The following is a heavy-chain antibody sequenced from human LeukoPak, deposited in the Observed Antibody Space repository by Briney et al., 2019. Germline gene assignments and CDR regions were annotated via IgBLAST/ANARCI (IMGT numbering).Heavy chain of an antibody. CDR2: IIPIFGIA. J-gene: IGHJ3*02. CDR3: ARDRRGDGYNWDDAFDI. V-gene: IGHV1-69*04. Sequence: AASVKVSCKASGGTFSSYAISWVRQAPEQGLEWMGRIIPIFGIANYAQKYQGRVTITADKSTSTAYMELSSLRSEDTAVYYCARDRRGDGYNWDDAFDIWGQGTMVTVSS. D-gene: IGHD5-24*01. CDR1: GGTFSSYA.